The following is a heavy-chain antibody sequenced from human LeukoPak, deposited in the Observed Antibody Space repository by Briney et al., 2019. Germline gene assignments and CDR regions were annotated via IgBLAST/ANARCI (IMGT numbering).Heavy chain of an antibody. CDR1: GGSISSYY. D-gene: IGHD3-10*01. J-gene: IGHJ6*02. CDR3: ARYYYGSGSYYNSPKISPPEDYGMDV. V-gene: IGHV4-59*01. Sequence: SETLSLTCTVSGGSISSYYWSWIRQPPGKGLEWIGYIYYSGSTNYNPSLKSRVTISVDTSKNQFSLKLSSVTAADTAVYYCARYYYGSGSYYNSPKISPPEDYGMDVWGQGTTVTISS. CDR2: IYYSGST.